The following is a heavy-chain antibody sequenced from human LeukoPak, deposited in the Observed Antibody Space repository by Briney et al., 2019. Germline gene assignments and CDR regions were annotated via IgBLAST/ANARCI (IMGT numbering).Heavy chain of an antibody. Sequence: ETLSLTCAVYGGSFSGYYWSWIRQPPGKGLEWIGEINHSGSTNYNPSLKSRVTISVDTSKNQFSLKLSSVTAADTAVYYCARGEIEAYAFDIWGQGTMVTVSS. CDR3: ARGEIEAYAFDI. J-gene: IGHJ3*02. D-gene: IGHD5-24*01. V-gene: IGHV4-34*01. CDR1: GGSFSGYY. CDR2: INHSGST.